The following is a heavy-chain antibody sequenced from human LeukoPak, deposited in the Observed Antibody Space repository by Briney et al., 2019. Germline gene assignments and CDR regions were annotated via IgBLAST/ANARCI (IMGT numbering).Heavy chain of an antibody. CDR3: ARWWPGHYDSSGPQESG. D-gene: IGHD3-22*01. CDR1: GGTFSSYA. Sequence: GSSVKVSCKASGGTFSSYAISWVRQAPGRGLEWMGGIIPIFGTANYAQKFQGRVTITTDESTSTAYMELSSLRSEDTAVYYCARWWPGHYDSSGPQESGWGQGTLVTVSS. CDR2: IIPIFGTA. J-gene: IGHJ4*02. V-gene: IGHV1-69*05.